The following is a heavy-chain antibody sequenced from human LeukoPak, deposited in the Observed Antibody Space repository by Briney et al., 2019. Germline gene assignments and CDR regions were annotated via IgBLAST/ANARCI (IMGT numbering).Heavy chain of an antibody. D-gene: IGHD3-10*01. V-gene: IGHV3-23*01. Sequence: GGSLRLSCAASEFTFSTYAMNWVRQAPGKGLEWVSGISGSGDSTYYADSVKGRFTISRDNAKNSLYLQMNSLRDEDTAVYYCARVIRRFGEFSSDYWGQGTLVTVSS. CDR3: ARVIRRFGEFSSDY. J-gene: IGHJ4*02. CDR1: EFTFSTYA. CDR2: ISGSGDST.